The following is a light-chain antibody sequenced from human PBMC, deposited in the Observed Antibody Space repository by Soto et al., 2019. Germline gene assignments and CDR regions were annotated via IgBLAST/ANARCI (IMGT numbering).Light chain of an antibody. CDR2: VNT. J-gene: IGLJ7*01. CDR1: SSNIGADFG. CDR3: CSYAGSRTWV. Sequence: QSVLTQPPSVSGAPGQTITISCTGSSSNIGADFGVHWYQQLPGAAPKLVIFVNTNRPSGVPDRFSGSKSGSTASLTISGLQAEDEGDYFCCSYAGSRTWVFGGGTQLTVL. V-gene: IGLV1-40*01.